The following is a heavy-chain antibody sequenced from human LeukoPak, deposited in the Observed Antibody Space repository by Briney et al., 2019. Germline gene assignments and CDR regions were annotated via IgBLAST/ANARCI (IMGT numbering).Heavy chain of an antibody. V-gene: IGHV4-30-4*08. CDR2: IYYSGIT. CDR1: GGSISSGDYY. D-gene: IGHD3-10*01. Sequence: SQTLSLXCTVSGGSISSGDYYWSWIRQPPGKGLEWIGYIYYSGITYYNPSLKSRVTISVDTSKNQFSLKLSSVTAADTAVYYCARGRRVTMVRGVYFDYWGQGTLVTVSS. J-gene: IGHJ4*02. CDR3: ARGRRVTMVRGVYFDY.